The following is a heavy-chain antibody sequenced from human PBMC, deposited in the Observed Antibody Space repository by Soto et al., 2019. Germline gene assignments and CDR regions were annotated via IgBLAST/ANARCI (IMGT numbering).Heavy chain of an antibody. CDR3: ARDPGSRGAFDI. J-gene: IGHJ3*02. D-gene: IGHD3-10*01. Sequence: ASVKVSCKASGGTFSSYAISWVRQAPGQGLEWMGGIIPIFGTANYAQKFQGRVTITADKSTSTAYMELSSLRSEDTAVYYCARDPGSRGAFDIWGQGTMGTVSS. CDR1: GGTFSSYA. CDR2: IIPIFGTA. V-gene: IGHV1-69*06.